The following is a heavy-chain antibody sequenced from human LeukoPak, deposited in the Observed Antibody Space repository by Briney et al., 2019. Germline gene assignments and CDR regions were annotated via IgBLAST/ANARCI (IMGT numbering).Heavy chain of an antibody. Sequence: GGSLRLSCAASGFTFTTYAMSWLRQAPGKGLEWVSAISGSGGSTFYADSVKGRFTISRDNSKNTLYLQMNSLRAEDTAVYYCAKHLGLGSGWYWGQGTLVTVSS. CDR1: GFTFTTYA. CDR3: AKHLGLGSGWY. D-gene: IGHD6-19*01. J-gene: IGHJ4*02. V-gene: IGHV3-23*01. CDR2: ISGSGGST.